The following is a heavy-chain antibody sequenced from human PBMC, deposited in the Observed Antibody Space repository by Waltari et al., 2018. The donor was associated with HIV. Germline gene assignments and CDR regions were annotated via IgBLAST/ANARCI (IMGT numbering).Heavy chain of an antibody. D-gene: IGHD4-17*01. CDR1: RYRFSDYY. CDR3: AREWSTETTGQNYYYYFIDV. J-gene: IGHJ6*03. CDR2: INPNKGGT. V-gene: IGHV1-2*06. Sequence: QAQLDQSGAEVREPGASVKVSCEASRYRFSDYYIHWVRQAPGQGLEWMGRINPNKGGTRYAEKFQGRITMTCDTSITTAYMELSNLRSDDTAIYYCAREWSTETTGQNYYYYFIDVWGKGTTVTVS.